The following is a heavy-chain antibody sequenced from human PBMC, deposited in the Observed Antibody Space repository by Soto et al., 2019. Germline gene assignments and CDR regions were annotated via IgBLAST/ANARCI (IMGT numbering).Heavy chain of an antibody. CDR1: GFTFSSYA. CDR2: ISGSGGST. V-gene: IGHV3-23*01. CDR3: AKTNSYYYDSSGYPIDY. D-gene: IGHD3-22*01. J-gene: IGHJ4*02. Sequence: SLRLSCAASGFTFSSYAMSWVRQAPGKGLEWVSAISGSGGSTYYADSVKGRFTISRDNSKNTLYLQMNSLRAEDTAVYYCAKTNSYYYDSSGYPIDYWGQGTLVTVSS.